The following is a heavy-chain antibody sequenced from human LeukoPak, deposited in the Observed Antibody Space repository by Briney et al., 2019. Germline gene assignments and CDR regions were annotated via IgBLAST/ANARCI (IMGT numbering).Heavy chain of an antibody. D-gene: IGHD3-22*01. V-gene: IGHV4-59*01. CDR3: ARGTMMVGP. Sequence: SETLSLTCTVSGGSINSYYWSWIRQPPGKGLDLIGYIYYSGSTRYNPSLESRVTMSVDTSKNQFSLKLSSVTAADTAVYYCARGTMMVGPWGQGTLVTVSS. CDR1: GGSINSYY. CDR2: IYYSGST. J-gene: IGHJ5*02.